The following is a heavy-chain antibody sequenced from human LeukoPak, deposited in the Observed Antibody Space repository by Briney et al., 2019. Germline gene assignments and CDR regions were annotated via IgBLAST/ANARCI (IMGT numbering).Heavy chain of an antibody. Sequence: GGSLRPSCAASGFTFSSYAMSWVRQAPGKGLEWVSAISGSGGSTYYADSVKGRFTISRDNSKNTLYLQMNSLRAEDTAVYYCAKDQGWFGDEYAFDIWGQETMVTVSS. CDR2: ISGSGGST. D-gene: IGHD3-10*01. V-gene: IGHV3-23*01. CDR3: AKDQGWFGDEYAFDI. J-gene: IGHJ3*02. CDR1: GFTFSSYA.